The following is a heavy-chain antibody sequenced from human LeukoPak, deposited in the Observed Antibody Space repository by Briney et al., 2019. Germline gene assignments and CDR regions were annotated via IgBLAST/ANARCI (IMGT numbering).Heavy chain of an antibody. CDR2: IYYTGST. Sequence: SETLSLTCTVSGGSISPLYWSWIRQPPGEGLEFIGYIYYTGSTNFNPSLKSRVALSVDTSKNQISLKLNSVTAADTAVYYCARGGAAAKYYFDFWGQGTLVTVSS. V-gene: IGHV4-59*11. CDR1: GGSISPLY. J-gene: IGHJ4*02. CDR3: ARGGAAAKYYFDF. D-gene: IGHD6-13*01.